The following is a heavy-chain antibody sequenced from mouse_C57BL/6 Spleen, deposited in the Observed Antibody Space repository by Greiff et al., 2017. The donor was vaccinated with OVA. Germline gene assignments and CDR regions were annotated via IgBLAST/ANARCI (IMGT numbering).Heavy chain of an antibody. CDR2: IDPSDSYT. V-gene: IGHV1-69*01. Sequence: QVQLQQPGAELVMPGASVKLSCKASGYTFTSYWMHWVKQRPGQGLEWIGEIDPSDSYTNYNQKFKGKSTLTVDKSSSTAYMQLSSLTSEDSAVYYCAGGGDSSGLDYWGQGTTLTVSS. CDR3: AGGGDSSGLDY. D-gene: IGHD3-2*02. J-gene: IGHJ2*01. CDR1: GYTFTSYW.